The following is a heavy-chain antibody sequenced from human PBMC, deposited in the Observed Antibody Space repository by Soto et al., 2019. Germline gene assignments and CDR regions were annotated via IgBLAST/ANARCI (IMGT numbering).Heavy chain of an antibody. CDR1: GYSITRYW. J-gene: IGHJ6*02. CDR2: IYPGDSDP. D-gene: IGHD6-13*01. V-gene: IGHV5-51*01. Sequence: PGESLKISCTGSGYSITRYWIGWVRQVPGKGLEWMGIIYPGDSDPRYSPSFQGQVTISADKSTGTAYLQWNSLKASDTAMYYCARHKSSSWYPDYYSYYGMDVWGQGTTVTVS. CDR3: ARHKSSSWYPDYYSYYGMDV.